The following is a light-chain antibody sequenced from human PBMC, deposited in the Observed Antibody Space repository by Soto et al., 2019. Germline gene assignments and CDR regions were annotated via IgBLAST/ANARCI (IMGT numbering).Light chain of an antibody. CDR3: NSYTTSSSLYV. V-gene: IGLV2-14*01. CDR1: SSDIGGYDY. J-gene: IGLJ1*01. Sequence: QSALTQPASVSGSPGQSITISCTGTSSDIGGYDYVSWYQQYPGKAPKLMIYDVSNRPSGVSDRFSGSKSANTASLTISWLQAEDEADYYCNSYTTSSSLYVFGTGTKVTVL. CDR2: DVS.